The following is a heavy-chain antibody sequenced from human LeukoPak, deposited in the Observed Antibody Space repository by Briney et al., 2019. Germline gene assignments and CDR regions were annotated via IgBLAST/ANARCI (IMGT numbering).Heavy chain of an antibody. D-gene: IGHD3-22*01. CDR2: ISGSGGST. J-gene: IGHJ5*02. CDR3: AKGRSITMIVVVITPWFDP. Sequence: GGSLRLSCAASGFTFSSYAMSWVRQAPGKGLEWVSAISGSGGSTHYADSVKGRFTISRDNSKNTLYLQMNSLRAEDTAVYYCAKGRSITMIVVVITPWFDPWGQGTLVTVSS. CDR1: GFTFSSYA. V-gene: IGHV3-23*01.